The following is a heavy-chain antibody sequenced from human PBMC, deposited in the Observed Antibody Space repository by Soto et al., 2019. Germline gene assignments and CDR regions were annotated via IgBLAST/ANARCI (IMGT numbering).Heavy chain of an antibody. Sequence: QVQLQESGPGLAKPSQTLSLTCNVSNGSISSSGYYWSWIRQHPGQGLEWIGYIYYSGSTYYNPSLKSRVTISVDTSKNQFSLKLGSVTAAYTAIYYCAGGSSKSWFDPWGQGTLVTVSS. CDR2: IYYSGST. CDR3: AGGSSKSWFDP. D-gene: IGHD6-6*01. V-gene: IGHV4-31*03. J-gene: IGHJ5*02. CDR1: NGSISSSGYY.